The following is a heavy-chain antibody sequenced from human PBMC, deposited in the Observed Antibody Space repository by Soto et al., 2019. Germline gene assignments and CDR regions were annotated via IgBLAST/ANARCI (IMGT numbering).Heavy chain of an antibody. CDR3: AISYFSSPSCYFGTQNWFDP. V-gene: IGHV4-59*01. J-gene: IGHJ5*02. CDR2: IYYSGST. Sequence: KPSETLSLTCTVSGGSISSYYWSWIRQPPGKGLEWIGYIYYSGSTNYNPSLKSRVTISVDTSKNQFSLKLSSVTAADTAVYYCAISYFSSPSCYFGTQNWFDPWGKGTPVTVSS. D-gene: IGHD2-2*01. CDR1: GGSISSYY.